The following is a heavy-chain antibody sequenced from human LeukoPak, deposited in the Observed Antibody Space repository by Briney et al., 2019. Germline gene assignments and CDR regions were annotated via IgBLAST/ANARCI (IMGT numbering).Heavy chain of an antibody. V-gene: IGHV4-39*07. CDR3: ARASSYYYGSGRQFDY. CDR1: GGSISTSSYY. CDR2: IYYRGST. J-gene: IGHJ4*02. D-gene: IGHD3-10*01. Sequence: SETLSLTCTFSGGSISTSSYYWGWIRQPPGKGLEWIGSIYYRGSTYYNPSLKSRVTISVDTSKNQFSLKLSSVTAADTAVYYCARASSYYYGSGRQFDYWGQGTLVTVSS.